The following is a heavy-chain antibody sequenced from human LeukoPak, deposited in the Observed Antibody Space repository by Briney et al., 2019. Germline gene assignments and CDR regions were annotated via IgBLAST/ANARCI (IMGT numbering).Heavy chain of an antibody. Sequence: SETLSLTCTVSGGSISSSSYYWGWIRQPPGKGLEWIGSIYYSGSTYYNPSLKSRVTISVDTSKNQFSLKLSSVTAADTAVYYCARGISGSGWLDYYYGMDVWGQGTTVTVSS. D-gene: IGHD6-19*01. V-gene: IGHV4-39*07. CDR1: GGSISSSSYY. CDR3: ARGISGSGWLDYYYGMDV. CDR2: IYYSGST. J-gene: IGHJ6*02.